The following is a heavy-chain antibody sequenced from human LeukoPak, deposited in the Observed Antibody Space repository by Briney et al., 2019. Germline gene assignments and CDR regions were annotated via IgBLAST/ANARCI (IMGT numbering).Heavy chain of an antibody. D-gene: IGHD3-16*01. J-gene: IGHJ6*02. CDR1: GFIFSNSG. V-gene: IGHV3-30*03. Sequence: GGPLRLSCTASGFIFSNSGMHWVRQAPGKGLEWVAVISYDDNYQYYVDSVKGRFTISRDNSKNKLSLQMNSLRPEDSAIYYCARFWDYYGMDVWGQGTTVIVSS. CDR3: ARFWDYYGMDV. CDR2: ISYDDNYQ.